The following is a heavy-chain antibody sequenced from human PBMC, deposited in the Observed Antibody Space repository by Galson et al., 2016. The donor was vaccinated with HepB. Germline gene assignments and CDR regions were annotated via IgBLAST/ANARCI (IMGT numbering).Heavy chain of an antibody. V-gene: IGHV3-21*01. J-gene: IGHJ3*02. CDR3: VREQYPTDAFDI. CDR2: INFSSGYI. Sequence: SLRLSCAASGFSFSNSSMHWVRRAPGKGPEWVSSINFSSGYIHYADSVRGRFTISRDNARNSLYLQMNSLRAEDTAVYYCVREQYPTDAFDIWGPGTMVIVSS. CDR1: GFSFSNSS. D-gene: IGHD2/OR15-2a*01.